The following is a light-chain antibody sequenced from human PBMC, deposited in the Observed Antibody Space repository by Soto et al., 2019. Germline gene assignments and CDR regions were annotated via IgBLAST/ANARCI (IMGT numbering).Light chain of an antibody. CDR1: QSAYSSY. V-gene: IGKV3-20*01. J-gene: IGKJ4*01. CDR2: GAS. CDR3: RQYGTSLFT. Sequence: ELVLTQSPGTLSLSPGDRATLSCRSSQSAYSSYLSWYQQKPGQAPRLLIYGASNRATGIPDRFSGSGSGTDFTLTISGLEPEDFAVYYCRQYGTSLFTFGGGTKVDIK.